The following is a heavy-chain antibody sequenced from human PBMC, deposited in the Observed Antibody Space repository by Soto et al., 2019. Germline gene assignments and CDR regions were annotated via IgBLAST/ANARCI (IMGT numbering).Heavy chain of an antibody. V-gene: IGHV3-23*01. CDR3: ARGPRYCSGYSCDYYMGV. CDR1: GFTFSSYA. CDR2: ISGSAATT. D-gene: IGHD2-15*01. Sequence: EVQLLESGGGLVQPGGSLRLSCAASGFTFSSYAMSWVRQAPGKGLEWVSAISGSAATTFYADSVKGRFTVSRDNSKNTLYLQMNSRRAEDTAVYYCARGPRYCSGYSCDYYMGVWGKGTTVTVSS. J-gene: IGHJ6*03.